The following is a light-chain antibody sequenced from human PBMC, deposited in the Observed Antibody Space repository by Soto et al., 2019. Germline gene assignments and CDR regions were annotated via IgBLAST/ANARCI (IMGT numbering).Light chain of an antibody. CDR2: GAS. J-gene: IGKJ1*01. CDR1: QSANNNY. Sequence: EIVLTQSPGTLSLSPGERATLSCRASQSANNNYLAWYQRQPGQAPRLLIYGASSRATGIPDRFSGSGSGTDFTLTISRLEPEDFAVYYCQQYAGSPRTFGQGTKVEIK. V-gene: IGKV3-20*01. CDR3: QQYAGSPRT.